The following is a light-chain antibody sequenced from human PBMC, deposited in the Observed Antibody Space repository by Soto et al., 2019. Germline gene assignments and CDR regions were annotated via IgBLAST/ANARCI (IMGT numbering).Light chain of an antibody. Sequence: VIWMTQSPSLLSASTGDRVTISCRIRQGIISYLAWYQRKPGKAPELLIYAASTLQSGVPSRFSGSGSGTDFTLTISSLQPEDVATYYCQKYNSAPPWTFGQGTKVDNK. CDR3: QKYNSAPPWT. V-gene: IGKV1D-8*03. CDR1: QGIISY. CDR2: AAS. J-gene: IGKJ1*01.